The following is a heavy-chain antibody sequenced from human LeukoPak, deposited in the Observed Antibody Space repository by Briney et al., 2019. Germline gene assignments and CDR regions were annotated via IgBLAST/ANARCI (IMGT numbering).Heavy chain of an antibody. CDR3: ARERLGRGFDY. J-gene: IGHJ4*02. D-gene: IGHD7-27*01. CDR1: GGTFSSYA. Sequence: ASVKVSCKASGGTFSSYAIRWVRQAPGQGLEWMGWIIPIFGTANYAQKFQGRVTITTDESTSTAYMELSSLRSEDTAVYYCARERLGRGFDYWGQGTLVTVSS. V-gene: IGHV1-69*05. CDR2: IIPIFGTA.